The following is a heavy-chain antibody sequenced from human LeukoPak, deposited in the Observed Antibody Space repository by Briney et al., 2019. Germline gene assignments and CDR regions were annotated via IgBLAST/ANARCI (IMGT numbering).Heavy chain of an antibody. CDR3: ARLWFGELSPDY. CDR1: GGSISSSSYY. Sequence: PSETLSLTCSVSGGSISSSSYYRGWIRQPPGKGLEWIGSIYYSGSTYNNPSLKSRVTISVDTSKNQLSLKLSSVTAADTAVYYCARLWFGELSPDYWGQGTLVTVSS. CDR2: IYYSGST. D-gene: IGHD3-10*01. J-gene: IGHJ4*02. V-gene: IGHV4-39*01.